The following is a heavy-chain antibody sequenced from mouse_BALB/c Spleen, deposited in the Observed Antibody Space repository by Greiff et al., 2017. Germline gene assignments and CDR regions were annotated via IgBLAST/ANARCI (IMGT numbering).Heavy chain of an antibody. Sequence: VQLQQSAAELARPGASVKMSCKASGYTFTSYTMHWVKQRPGQGLEWIGYINPSSGYTEYNQKFKDKTTLTADKSSSTAYMQLSSLTSEDSAVYYCAYYGYEWFAYWGQGTLVTVSA. V-gene: IGHV1-4*02. J-gene: IGHJ3*01. CDR1: GYTFTSYT. D-gene: IGHD1-2*01. CDR2: INPSSGYT. CDR3: AYYGYEWFAY.